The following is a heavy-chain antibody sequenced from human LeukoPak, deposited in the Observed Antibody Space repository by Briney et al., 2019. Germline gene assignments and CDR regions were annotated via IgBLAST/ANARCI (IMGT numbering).Heavy chain of an antibody. CDR1: GYSIRSGSY. J-gene: IGHJ4*02. Sequence: SETLSLTCDVSGYSIRSGSYWGWIRQPPGKGLEWIGCMFHSGDTYHNPSLKSRLTISADTSKNQFSLKLTSVTAADTAVYYCAKVGAYGDYARHDYWGQGTLVTVSS. D-gene: IGHD4-17*01. V-gene: IGHV4-38-2*01. CDR3: AKVGAYGDYARHDY. CDR2: MFHSGDT.